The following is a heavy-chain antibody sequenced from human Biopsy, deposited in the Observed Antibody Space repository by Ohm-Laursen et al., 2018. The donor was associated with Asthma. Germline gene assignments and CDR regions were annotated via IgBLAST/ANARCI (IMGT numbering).Heavy chain of an antibody. V-gene: IGHV3-33*01. CDR1: GITFSTYG. Sequence: SLRLSCAASGITFSTYGMHWVRQAPGKGLEWVSFIWYDGRKKTYADSVKGRVTISRDNSKNTLYLQMNSLRAEDTAVYYCARKIAARGGMGVWGQGTTVTVSS. CDR3: ARKIAARGGMGV. J-gene: IGHJ6*02. CDR2: IWYDGRKK. D-gene: IGHD6-6*01.